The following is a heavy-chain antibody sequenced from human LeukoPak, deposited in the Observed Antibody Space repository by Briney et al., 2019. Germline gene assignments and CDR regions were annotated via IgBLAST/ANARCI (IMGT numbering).Heavy chain of an antibody. V-gene: IGHV1-46*01. J-gene: IGHJ4*02. Sequence: ASVKVSCKASGYTFTSYYMHWVRQAPGQGLEWMGIINPSGGSTSYAQKFQGRVTMTRDMSTSTVYVELSRLRSDDTAVYYCARVLFYSSGNKSNRVDYWGQGTLVTVSS. CDR1: GYTFTSYY. D-gene: IGHD6-19*01. CDR2: INPSGGST. CDR3: ARVLFYSSGNKSNRVDY.